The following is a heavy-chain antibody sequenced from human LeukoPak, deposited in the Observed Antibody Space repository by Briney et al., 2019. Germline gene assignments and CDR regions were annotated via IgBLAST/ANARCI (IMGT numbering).Heavy chain of an antibody. Sequence: SVKVSCKASGGTFSSYAISWVRQAPGQGLEWMGGIIPIFGTANYAQKFQGRVTITADESTSPAYMELSSLRSEATAVYYCARVSPPGGDYVDYWGQGTLVTVSS. CDR1: GGTFSSYA. V-gene: IGHV1-69*01. CDR2: IIPIFGTA. D-gene: IGHD2/OR15-2a*01. J-gene: IGHJ4*02. CDR3: ARVSPPGGDYVDY.